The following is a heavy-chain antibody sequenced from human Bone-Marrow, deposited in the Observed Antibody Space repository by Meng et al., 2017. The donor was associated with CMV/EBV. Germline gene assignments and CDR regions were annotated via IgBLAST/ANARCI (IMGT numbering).Heavy chain of an antibody. V-gene: IGHV3-21*01. CDR3: ARLRGGYYYYGMDV. CDR2: ISSSSSYI. J-gene: IGHJ6*02. CDR1: GFTFSSYT. Sequence: GGSLRLSCAASGFTFSSYTINWVRQAPGKGLEWVSCISSSSSYIYYADSVKGGFTISRDNATNPLYLRMNNLRAEDTAVYYCARLRGGYYYYGMDVWGQGTTVTVSS. D-gene: IGHD3-16*01.